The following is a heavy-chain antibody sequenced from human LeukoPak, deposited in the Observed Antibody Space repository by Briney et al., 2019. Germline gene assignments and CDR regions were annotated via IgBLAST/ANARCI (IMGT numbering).Heavy chain of an antibody. CDR3: AKDMSPDHYGSGSFDAFDT. CDR2: ITWTGGNI. J-gene: IGHJ3*02. Sequence: GGSLRLSCAASGFTFDDYAMHWVRQAPGKGLEWVSGITWTGGNIGSAGSVKGRFTISRDNAKHSLFLQMNSLRADDTALYYCAKDMSPDHYGSGSFDAFDTWGQGTMVTVSS. CDR1: GFTFDDYA. V-gene: IGHV3-9*01. D-gene: IGHD3-10*01.